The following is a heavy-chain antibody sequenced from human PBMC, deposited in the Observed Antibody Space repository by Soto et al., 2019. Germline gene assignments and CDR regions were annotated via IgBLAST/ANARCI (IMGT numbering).Heavy chain of an antibody. CDR1: GFTFSSYS. D-gene: IGHD5-12*01. Sequence: PGGSLRLSCAASGFTFSSYSMNWVRQAPGKGLEWVSSISSSSSYIYYADSVKGRFTISRDNAKNSLYLQMNSLRAEDTAVYYCARDRDGYNYYYYYGMDVWGQGTTVTVSS. CDR3: ARDRDGYNYYYYYGMDV. J-gene: IGHJ6*02. V-gene: IGHV3-21*01. CDR2: ISSSSSYI.